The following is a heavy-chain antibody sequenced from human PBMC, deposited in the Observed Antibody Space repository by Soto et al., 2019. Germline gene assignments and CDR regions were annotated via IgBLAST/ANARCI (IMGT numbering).Heavy chain of an antibody. CDR1: GYTFTNYA. Sequence: QVQLVQSGAEEKKPGASVKVSCKASGYTFTNYATHWVRQAPGQRLEWMGWINAGNGNTKYSQKFQGRVTITRDTSASTAYMELSSLRSEDTAVYYWARVSGYSLPDYWGKGTLVTVSS. J-gene: IGHJ4*02. D-gene: IGHD5-12*01. CDR2: INAGNGNT. V-gene: IGHV1-3*05. CDR3: ARVSGYSLPDY.